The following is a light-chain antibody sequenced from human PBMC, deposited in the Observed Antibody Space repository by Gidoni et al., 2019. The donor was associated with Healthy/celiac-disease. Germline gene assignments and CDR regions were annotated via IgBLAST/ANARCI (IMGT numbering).Light chain of an antibody. CDR2: RNN. J-gene: IGLJ3*02. CDR1: TSNIGSNF. V-gene: IGLV1-47*01. CDR3: AAWDDSLRGPNWV. Sequence: QSVLTQPPSASGTPGQRVTISCSGSTSNIGSNFVNWYQQLPGTAPKLLIYRNNQRPSGVPDRFSGSKSGTSASLAISGLRSEDEADYYCAAWDDSLRGPNWVFGGGTKLTVL.